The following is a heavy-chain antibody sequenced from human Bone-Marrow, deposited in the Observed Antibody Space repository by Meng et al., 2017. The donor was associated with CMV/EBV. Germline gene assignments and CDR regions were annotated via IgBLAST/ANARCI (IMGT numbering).Heavy chain of an antibody. V-gene: IGHV3-23*01. Sequence: GESLKISCAASGFSFEDFAMSWVRQAPGKGPEWVSAISASGGRTYYADSVKGRFTVSRDNAKNSLCLQMNSLRADDTAVYYCAREVPNWKYVLGYFDYWGQGALVTVSS. J-gene: IGHJ4*02. D-gene: IGHD1-7*01. CDR1: GFSFEDFA. CDR2: ISASGGRT. CDR3: AREVPNWKYVLGYFDY.